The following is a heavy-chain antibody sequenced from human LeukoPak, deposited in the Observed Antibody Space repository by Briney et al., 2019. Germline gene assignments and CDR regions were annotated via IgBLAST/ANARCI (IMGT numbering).Heavy chain of an antibody. CDR1: GGSISSSHW. D-gene: IGHD5-18*01. CDR2: IYHSGST. Sequence: PSETLSLTCAVSGGSISSSHWWSWVRQPPGKGLEWIGEIYHSGSTNYNPSLKSRVTISVDKSKNQFSLKLTSVTAADTAVYFCARARGDTAMATDYWGQGTLVTVSS. J-gene: IGHJ4*02. V-gene: IGHV4-4*02. CDR3: ARARGDTAMATDY.